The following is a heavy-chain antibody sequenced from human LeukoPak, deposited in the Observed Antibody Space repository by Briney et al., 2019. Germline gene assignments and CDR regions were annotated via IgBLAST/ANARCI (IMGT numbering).Heavy chain of an antibody. CDR3: AKEPNYYGSGSLDY. CDR2: IYSGGST. J-gene: IGHJ4*02. CDR1: GFTVSSNY. D-gene: IGHD3-10*01. Sequence: GGSLRLSCAASGFTVSSNYMSWVRQAPGKGLEWVSVIYSGGSTYYADSVKGRFTISRDNSKNTLYLQMNSLRAEDTAVYYCAKEPNYYGSGSLDYWGQGTLVTVSS. V-gene: IGHV3-66*01.